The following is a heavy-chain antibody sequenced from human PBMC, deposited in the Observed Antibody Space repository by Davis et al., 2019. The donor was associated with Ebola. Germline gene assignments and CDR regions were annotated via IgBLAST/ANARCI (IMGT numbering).Heavy chain of an antibody. D-gene: IGHD6-13*01. J-gene: IGHJ5*02. V-gene: IGHV3-74*01. CDR2: SNSDGSST. CDR1: GFSFSSYW. CDR3: ARDEKASSWSYNWFDP. Sequence: GESLKISCAASGFSFSSYWMHWVRQAPGKGLVWVSRSNSDGSSTSYADSVKGRFTISRDNAKNTVYLQMNDVRVEDTAVYYCARDEKASSWSYNWFDPWGQGTLVTVSS.